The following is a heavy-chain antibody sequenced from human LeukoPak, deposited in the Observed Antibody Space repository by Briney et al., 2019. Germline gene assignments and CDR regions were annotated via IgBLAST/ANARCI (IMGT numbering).Heavy chain of an antibody. Sequence: SETLSLTCTVSGGSISSYYWSWIRQPPGKGLEWIGCIYYSGSTNYNPSLKSRVTISVDTSKNQFSLKLSSVTAADTAVYYCARVRFGYSSSWFSKDYYYGMDVWGQGTTVTVSS. CDR1: GGSISSYY. J-gene: IGHJ6*02. D-gene: IGHD6-13*01. V-gene: IGHV4-59*01. CDR3: ARVRFGYSSSWFSKDYYYGMDV. CDR2: IYYSGST.